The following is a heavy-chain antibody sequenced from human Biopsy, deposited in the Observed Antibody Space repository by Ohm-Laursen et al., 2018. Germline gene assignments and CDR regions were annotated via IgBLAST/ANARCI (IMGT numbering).Heavy chain of an antibody. D-gene: IGHD4-17*01. CDR2: ITSSGDTT. CDR1: GFTFSSYA. J-gene: IGHJ4*02. Sequence: SLRLSCAASGFTFSSYAMSWVRQAPGKGLEWVSAITSSGDTTYYPDSVKGRFTISRDSSKNTLHLQMNSLRAEDTAVYFCATAAYAPPYFDLWGRGTVVTVSS. V-gene: IGHV3-23*01. CDR3: ATAAYAPPYFDL.